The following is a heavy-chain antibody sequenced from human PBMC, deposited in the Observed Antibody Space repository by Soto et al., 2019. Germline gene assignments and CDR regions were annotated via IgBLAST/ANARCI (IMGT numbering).Heavy chain of an antibody. CDR2: IRSKAYGGTT. J-gene: IGHJ4*02. D-gene: IGHD3-22*01. V-gene: IGHV3-49*05. Sequence: EVQLVESGGGLVKPGRSLRLSCTASGFTFGDYAMSWFRQAPGKGLEWVGFIRSKAYGGTTEYAASVKGRFTISRDDYKSIAYLQMNSLKTEDAAVYYCTSWVQTAYYDSSEGVDYWGQGTLVTVSS. CDR3: TSWVQTAYYDSSEGVDY. CDR1: GFTFGDYA.